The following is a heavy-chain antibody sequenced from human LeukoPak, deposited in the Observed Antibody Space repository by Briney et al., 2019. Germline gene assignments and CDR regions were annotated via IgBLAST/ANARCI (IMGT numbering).Heavy chain of an antibody. Sequence: GGSPRLSCAASGFACSTYAMTWVRQAPRKRLEWVSSISVSVDTTYYADSVKGPFTITRDTAKNTLYLQMNSLRAEDTAVYYCAKDPLPAAANPIYFDYWGQGTLVTVSS. CDR3: AKDPLPAAANPIYFDY. V-gene: IGHV3-23*01. D-gene: IGHD2-2*01. CDR2: ISVSVDTT. CDR1: GFACSTYA. J-gene: IGHJ4*02.